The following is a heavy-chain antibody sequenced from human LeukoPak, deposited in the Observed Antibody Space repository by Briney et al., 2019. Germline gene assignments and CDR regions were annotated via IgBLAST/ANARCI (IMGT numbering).Heavy chain of an antibody. CDR3: ARDSNMDV. CDR2: ISSSSSYI. D-gene: IGHD2/OR15-2a*01. J-gene: IGHJ6*03. Sequence: GGSLRLSCAASGFTFTSYSMNWVRQAPGKGLEWVSSISSSSSYIYYADSVKGRFTISRDNAKNSLYLQISSLRAEDTAVYYCARDSNMDVWGKGTTVTISS. V-gene: IGHV3-21*01. CDR1: GFTFTSYS.